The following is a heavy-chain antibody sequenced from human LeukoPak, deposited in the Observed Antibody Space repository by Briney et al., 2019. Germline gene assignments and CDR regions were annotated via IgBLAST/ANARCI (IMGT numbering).Heavy chain of an antibody. CDR1: GFTFSRNA. D-gene: IGHD2-21*01. CDR2: ITFDAKT. CDR3: AKDILRWSFDP. Sequence: PGGSLRLSCAASGFTFSRNAMAWVRQAPGKGLEWVAGITFDAKTHYADSVRGRITISRDNSKNTVSLQMSSLRVEDTAIYYCAKDILRWSFDPWGQGILVTVSS. J-gene: IGHJ5*02. V-gene: IGHV3-23*01.